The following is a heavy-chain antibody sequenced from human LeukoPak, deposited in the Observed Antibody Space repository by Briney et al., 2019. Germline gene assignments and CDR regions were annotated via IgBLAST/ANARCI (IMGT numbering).Heavy chain of an antibody. D-gene: IGHD2-2*01. CDR3: ARSYCSSTSCHLDY. CDR1: GYTFTGYY. V-gene: IGHV1-2*02. J-gene: IGHJ4*02. CDR2: INPNSGGT. Sequence: GASVKVSCKASGYTFTGYYMHWVRQAPGQGLEWMGWINPNSGGTNYAQKFQGRVTMTGDTSISTAYMELSRLRSDDTAVYYCARSYCSSTSCHLDYWGQGTLVTVSS.